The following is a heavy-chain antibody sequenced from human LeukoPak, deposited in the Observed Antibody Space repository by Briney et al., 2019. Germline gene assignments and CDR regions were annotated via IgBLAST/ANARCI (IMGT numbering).Heavy chain of an antibody. CDR3: AKGGRRSFPVDY. J-gene: IGHJ4*02. Sequence: GRSLRLSCAASGFTFDDYAMHWVRQAPGKGLVWVSLISWDGGSTYYADSVKGRFTISRDNSKNSLYLQMNSLRAEDTALYYCAKGGRRSFPVDYWGQGTLVTVSS. CDR2: ISWDGGST. CDR1: GFTFDDYA. V-gene: IGHV3-43D*03.